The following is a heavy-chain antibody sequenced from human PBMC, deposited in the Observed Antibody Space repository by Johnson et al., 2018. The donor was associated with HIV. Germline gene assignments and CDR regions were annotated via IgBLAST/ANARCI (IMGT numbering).Heavy chain of an antibody. V-gene: IGHV3-9*01. D-gene: IGHD6-13*01. CDR1: GFTFDDYA. Sequence: VRLVESGGGLVQPGGSLRLSCAASGFTFDDYAMHWVRQAPGKGLEWVSGISWNSGSIGYADSVKGRFTISRDNAKNSLYLQMNSLRAEDTALYYCTRARYSSSWYNGDAFDIWGQGTMVTVSS. CDR3: TRARYSSSWYNGDAFDI. CDR2: ISWNSGSI. J-gene: IGHJ3*02.